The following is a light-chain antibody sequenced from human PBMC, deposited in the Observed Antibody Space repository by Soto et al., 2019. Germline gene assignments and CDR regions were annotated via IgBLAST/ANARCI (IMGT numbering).Light chain of an antibody. CDR1: QSVLYSSNNKNY. CDR2: WAS. Sequence: DIVMTQSPDSLAVSLGERATINCKSSQSVLYSSNNKNYLAWYQQKPGQPPKLLIYWASTRESGVPDRFSGRGSGKDFTLTISSLQAEDVAVNYCKKYYSTPQPFGQGTKVEIK. V-gene: IGKV4-1*01. J-gene: IGKJ1*01. CDR3: KKYYSTPQP.